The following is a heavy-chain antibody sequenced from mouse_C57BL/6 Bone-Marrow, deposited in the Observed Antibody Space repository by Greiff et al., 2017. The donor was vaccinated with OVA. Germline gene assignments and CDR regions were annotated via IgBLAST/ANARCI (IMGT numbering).Heavy chain of an antibody. CDR3: ATYDGFAWFAY. V-gene: IGHV1-69*01. CDR2: IDPSDSYT. J-gene: IGHJ3*01. D-gene: IGHD2-3*01. Sequence: QVQLQQPGAELVMPGASVKLSCKASGYTFTSYWMHWVKQRPGQGLEWIGAIDPSDSYTNYNQKFKGKSTLTVDKSSSTAYMQLSSLTSEDSAVYYCATYDGFAWFAYWGQGTLVTVSA. CDR1: GYTFTSYW.